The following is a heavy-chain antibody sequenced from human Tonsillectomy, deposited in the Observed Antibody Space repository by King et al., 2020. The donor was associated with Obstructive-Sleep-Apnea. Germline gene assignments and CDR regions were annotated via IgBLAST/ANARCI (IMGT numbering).Heavy chain of an antibody. CDR3: ARGRIYAFDI. Sequence: QLVQSGAEVKKPGGSVRVSCKAFGYTFTSYDINWVRQATGQGLEWMGWMNPNRCNTGYAQKFQGRVTMTRNTSISTAYMELSSLGSVDTAVYYCARGRIYAFDIWGQGTMVTVSS. J-gene: IGHJ3*02. CDR1: GYTFTSYD. CDR2: MNPNRCNT. D-gene: IGHD2-21*01. V-gene: IGHV1-8*01.